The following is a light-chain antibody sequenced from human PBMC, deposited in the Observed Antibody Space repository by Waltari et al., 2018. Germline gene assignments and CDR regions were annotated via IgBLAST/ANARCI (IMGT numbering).Light chain of an antibody. J-gene: IGLJ2*01. CDR3: CSNVGSSVF. CDR1: NSNVGSYNL. V-gene: IGLV2-23*03. Sequence: QSALTQPASVSGSPGQSITISCTGFNSNVGSYNLVSWYQKHPGKAPKLLIYEGKRRPSGVSNRFSGSKSDNTASLTLSGLQAEDEADYYCCSNVGSSVFFGGGTKLTVL. CDR2: EGK.